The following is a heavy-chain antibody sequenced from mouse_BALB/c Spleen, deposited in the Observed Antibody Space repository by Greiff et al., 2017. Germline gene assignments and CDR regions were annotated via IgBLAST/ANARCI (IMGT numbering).Heavy chain of an antibody. CDR1: GFSLTGYG. Sequence: QVQLKESGPGLVAPSQSLSITCTVSGFSLTGYGVNWVRQPPGKGLEWLGMIWGDGSTDYNSALKSRLSISKDNSKSQVFLKMNSLQTDDTARYYCAREIHYYAMDYWGQGTSVTVSS. V-gene: IGHV2-6-7*01. J-gene: IGHJ4*01. CDR3: AREIHYYAMDY. CDR2: IWGDGST.